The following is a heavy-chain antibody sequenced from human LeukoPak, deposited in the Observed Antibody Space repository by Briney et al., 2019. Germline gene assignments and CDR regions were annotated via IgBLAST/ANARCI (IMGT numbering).Heavy chain of an antibody. D-gene: IGHD4-17*01. Sequence: ASVKVSCKASGYTFTSYGISWVRQAPGQGLEWMGWISAYNGNTNYAQKLQGRVTMTTGTSTSTAYMELRSLRSDDTAVYYCARSPMTTVTPYYFDYWGQGTLVTVSS. V-gene: IGHV1-18*01. CDR3: ARSPMTTVTPYYFDY. CDR1: GYTFTSYG. J-gene: IGHJ4*02. CDR2: ISAYNGNT.